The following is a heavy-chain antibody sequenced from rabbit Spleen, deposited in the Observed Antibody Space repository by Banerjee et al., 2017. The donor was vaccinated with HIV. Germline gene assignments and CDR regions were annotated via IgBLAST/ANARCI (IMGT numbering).Heavy chain of an antibody. CDR2: IDPVFGIT. CDR1: GFSISSYY. V-gene: IGHV1S40*01. J-gene: IGHJ4*01. D-gene: IGHD4-2*01. CDR3: ARGIDYAGYAGFGYVSIYYFNL. Sequence: QSLEESGGDLVQPGGSLTLTCTASGFSISSYYMNWVRQAPGKGLEWIGYIDPVFGITYYANWVNGRFSISRENAQNTVFLQMTSLTAADTATYFCARGIDYAGYAGFGYVSIYYFNLWGQGTLVTVS.